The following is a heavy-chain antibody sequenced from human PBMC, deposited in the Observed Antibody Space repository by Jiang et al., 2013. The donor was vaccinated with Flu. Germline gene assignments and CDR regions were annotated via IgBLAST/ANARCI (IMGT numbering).Heavy chain of an antibody. CDR1: GRSISGYY. V-gene: IGHV4-4*07. CDR2: IYSSGGT. J-gene: IGHJ4*02. D-gene: IGHD5-12*01. CDR3: ARDLSGYSGFDTDY. Sequence: LLKPSETLSLTCTVSGRSISGYYWSWIRQPAGKGLEWIGRIYSSGGTNYNPSLKSRVTMSVDTSKNQFSLKLSSVTAADTAVYYCARDLSGYSGFDTDYWGQGPWSPSPQ.